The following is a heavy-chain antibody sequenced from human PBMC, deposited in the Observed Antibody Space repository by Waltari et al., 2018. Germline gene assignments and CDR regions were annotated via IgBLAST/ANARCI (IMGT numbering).Heavy chain of an antibody. CDR1: GGTFSSYA. J-gene: IGHJ6*03. D-gene: IGHD1-26*01. CDR2: IIPIFCTA. V-gene: IGHV1-69*12. Sequence: QVQLMQSGAEVKKPGSSVKVSCKASGGTFSSYAISWVRQSPGQGLEWRGGIIPIFCTANYEQKFQGRFTITADESTSTAYMELSSLGSEDTAVYYCASGRWGDGRYYYYYYYMDVWGKGTTVTVSS. CDR3: ASGRWGDGRYYYYYYYMDV.